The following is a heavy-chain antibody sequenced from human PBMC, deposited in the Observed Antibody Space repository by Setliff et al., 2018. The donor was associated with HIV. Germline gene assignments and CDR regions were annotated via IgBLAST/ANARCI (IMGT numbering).Heavy chain of an antibody. Sequence: SETLSLTCTVSNYSITSGYYWSWIRQPPGKGLEWIGSIYYSGSTNYNPSLKSRVTISVDPSKNQFSRKLSSVTAADTAVYYCAREEDYNFWSGYDWFDPWGQGTLVTVS. CDR2: IYYSGST. CDR1: NYSITSGYY. D-gene: IGHD3-3*01. J-gene: IGHJ5*02. CDR3: AREEDYNFWSGYDWFDP. V-gene: IGHV4-38-2*02.